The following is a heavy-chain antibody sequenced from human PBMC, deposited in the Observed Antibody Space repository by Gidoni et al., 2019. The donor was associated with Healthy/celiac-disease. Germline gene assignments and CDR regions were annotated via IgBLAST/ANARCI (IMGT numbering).Heavy chain of an antibody. CDR1: GFTFSSYE. D-gene: IGHD6-19*01. V-gene: IGHV3-48*03. CDR3: ARLGAVAGTFDY. J-gene: IGHJ4*02. Sequence: EVQLVESGGGLVLPGGSLRLPCAASGFTFSSYEMNWVRQAPVKGLECVSYISSSGSTIYYADSVKGRFTISRDNAKNSLYLQMNSLRAEDTAVYYCARLGAVAGTFDYWGQGTLVTVSS. CDR2: ISSSGSTI.